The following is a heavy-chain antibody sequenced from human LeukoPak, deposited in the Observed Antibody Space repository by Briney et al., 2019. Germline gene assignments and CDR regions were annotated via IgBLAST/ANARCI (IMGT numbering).Heavy chain of an antibody. D-gene: IGHD5-24*01. CDR3: ARATPGGLHGYSFDY. CDR2: MNPNSGNT. CDR1: GYTFKNYD. V-gene: IGHV1-8*02. J-gene: IGHJ4*02. Sequence: ASVKVSCKASGYTFKNYDINWVRQATGQGLEWMGWMNPNSGNTGFAQKFQDRVSMTRDTSINTAYMELTSLRSGDTAVYYCARATPGGLHGYSFDYWGQGTVITVYS.